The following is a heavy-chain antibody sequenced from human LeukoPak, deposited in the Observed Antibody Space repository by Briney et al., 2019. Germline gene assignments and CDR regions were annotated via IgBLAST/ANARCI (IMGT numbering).Heavy chain of an antibody. CDR1: GFTFSSYS. CDR3: ARVQAPREYCSGGSCYFYGMDV. Sequence: GGSLRLSCAASGFTFSSYSMNWVRQAPGKGLEWVSSISSSSSYVYYADSVKGRFTISRDNAKNSLYLQMNSLRAEDTAVYYCARVQAPREYCSGGSCYFYGMDVWGQGTTVTVSS. V-gene: IGHV3-21*01. CDR2: ISSSSSYV. J-gene: IGHJ6*02. D-gene: IGHD2-15*01.